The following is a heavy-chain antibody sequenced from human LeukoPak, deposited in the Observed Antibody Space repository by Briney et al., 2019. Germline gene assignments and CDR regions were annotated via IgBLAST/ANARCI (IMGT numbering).Heavy chain of an antibody. D-gene: IGHD3-22*01. CDR2: IFYTGDS. CDR3: ARESQYYDRSGYPDY. Sequence: SETLSLTCTVSGVSSSSSYWSWIRQPPGKGLEWIGYIFYTGDSNHNPSFKSRVSISLDTSKDQISLKLYSVTAADTAVYYCARESQYYDRSGYPDYWGQGTLVTVSS. CDR1: GVSSSSSY. J-gene: IGHJ4*02. V-gene: IGHV4-59*12.